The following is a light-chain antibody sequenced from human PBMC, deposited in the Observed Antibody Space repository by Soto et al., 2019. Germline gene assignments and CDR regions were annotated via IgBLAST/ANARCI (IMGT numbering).Light chain of an antibody. Sequence: EIVLTQSPGTVSLSPGERATLSCRASQSVSSSYLAWYQQKPGQAPRLLIYDASNRATGIPARFSGSGSGTDFTLTISSLEPEDFAVYYCQQRRNWWTFGQGTKVDI. CDR1: QSVSSSY. V-gene: IGKV3D-20*02. CDR3: QQRRNWWT. CDR2: DAS. J-gene: IGKJ1*01.